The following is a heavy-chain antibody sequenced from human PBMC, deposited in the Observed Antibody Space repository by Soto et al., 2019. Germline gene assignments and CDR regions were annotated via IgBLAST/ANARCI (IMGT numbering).Heavy chain of an antibody. Sequence: QVQLVQYGAAVKKPGASVKVSCKASGYTFSSYYMNWVRQAPGQGLEWMGIINPSGGSTSYAQKFQGRVTMTRDTSTSTVYRELSSLRSEDTAVYYCASKDIVVVPAAHYYYSGMDVWGQGTTVTVSS. CDR1: GYTFSSYY. CDR2: INPSGGST. CDR3: ASKDIVVVPAAHYYYSGMDV. J-gene: IGHJ6*02. D-gene: IGHD2-2*01. V-gene: IGHV1-46*01.